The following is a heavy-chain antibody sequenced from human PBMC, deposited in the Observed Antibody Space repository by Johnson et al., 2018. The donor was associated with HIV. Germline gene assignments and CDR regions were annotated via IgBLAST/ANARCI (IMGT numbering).Heavy chain of an antibody. CDR3: ARDLKSYYDSSGYFDAFDI. D-gene: IGHD3-22*01. Sequence: QVQLVESGGGVVQPGRSLRLSCAASGFTFSSYAMHWVRQAPGKGLEWVAVISYDGSNKYYADSVKGRFTISRDNSKNTLYLQMNSLRAGDTAVYYCARDLKSYYDSSGYFDAFDIWGQGTMVTVSS. CDR2: ISYDGSNK. J-gene: IGHJ3*02. CDR1: GFTFSSYA. V-gene: IGHV3-30*04.